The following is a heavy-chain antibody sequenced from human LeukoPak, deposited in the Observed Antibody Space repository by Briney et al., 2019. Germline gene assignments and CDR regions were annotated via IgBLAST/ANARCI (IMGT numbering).Heavy chain of an antibody. J-gene: IGHJ3*02. D-gene: IGHD3-22*01. CDR3: ARVRYPDYYDSSGADAFDI. CDR2: ISSSSSYI. CDR1: GFTFSSYS. V-gene: IGHV3-21*01. Sequence: KPGGSLRLSCAASGFTFSSYSMNWVRQAPGKGLEWVSSISSSSSYIYYADSVKGRFTISRDNAKNSLYLQMNSLRAEDTAVYYCARVRYPDYYDSSGADAFDIWGQGTMVTVSS.